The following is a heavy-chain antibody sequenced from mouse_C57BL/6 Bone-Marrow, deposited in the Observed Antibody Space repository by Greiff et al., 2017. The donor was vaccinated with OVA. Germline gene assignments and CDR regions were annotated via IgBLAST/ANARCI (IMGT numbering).Heavy chain of an antibody. CDR3: ARSIGYYFDY. D-gene: IGHD3-1*01. V-gene: IGHV1-69*01. CDR1: GYTFTSYW. J-gene: IGHJ2*01. CDR2: IDPSDSYT. Sequence: QVQLQQSGAELVMPGASVKLSCKASGYTFTSYWMHWVKQRPGQGLEWIGEIDPSDSYTNYNQKFKGKSTLTVDKSSSTAYMQLSSLTSEDSAVYYCARSIGYYFDYWGQGTTLTVSS.